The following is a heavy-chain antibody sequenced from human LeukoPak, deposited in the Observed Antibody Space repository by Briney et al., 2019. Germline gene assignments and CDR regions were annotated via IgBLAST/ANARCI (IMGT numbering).Heavy chain of an antibody. V-gene: IGHV3-23*01. CDR1: GFTFSSYA. J-gene: IGHJ4*02. D-gene: IGHD6-19*01. CDR2: IRGSGGGT. CDR3: AKAGIGVVGYFDY. Sequence: GGSLRLSCAASGFTFSSYAMSWVRQAPGKGLEWVSAIRGSGGGTYHADSVKGRFTISRDDSKNTLYLQMNSLRDEDTALYYCAKAGIGVVGYFDYWGQGTLVTVSS.